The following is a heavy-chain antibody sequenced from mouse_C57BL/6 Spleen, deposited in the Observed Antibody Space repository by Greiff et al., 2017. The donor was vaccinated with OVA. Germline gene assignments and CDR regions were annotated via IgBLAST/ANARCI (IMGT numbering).Heavy chain of an antibody. J-gene: IGHJ2*01. CDR2: IDPSDSYT. D-gene: IGHD2-3*01. CDR3: ASRGDGFSDY. V-gene: IGHV1-50*01. CDR1: GYTFTSYW. Sequence: QVQLQQPGAELVKPGASVKLSCKASGYTFTSYWMQWVKQRPGQGLEWIGEIDPSDSYTNYNQKFKGKATLTVDTSSSTAYMQLSSLTSEDSAVYYCASRGDGFSDYWGQGTTLTVSS.